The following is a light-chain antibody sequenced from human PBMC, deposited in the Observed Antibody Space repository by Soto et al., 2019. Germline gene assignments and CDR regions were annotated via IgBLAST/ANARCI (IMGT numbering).Light chain of an antibody. Sequence: IQMTQSPSSLSASVGDRVTITCRASHNIDTYLNWYQQKPGKAPILLIYAASSLQSGVPSRLSGSGSGTDFTLTISSLQPEDFATYYCQQTYSIPPDITFGQGTRLEIK. V-gene: IGKV1-39*01. CDR3: QQTYSIPPDIT. CDR1: HNIDTY. J-gene: IGKJ5*01. CDR2: AAS.